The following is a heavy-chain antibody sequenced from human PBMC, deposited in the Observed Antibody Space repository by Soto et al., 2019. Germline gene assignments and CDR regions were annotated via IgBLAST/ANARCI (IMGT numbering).Heavy chain of an antibody. D-gene: IGHD2-2*01. CDR2: IDWDDDK. CDR1: GFSLSTSGMC. V-gene: IGHV2-70*01. J-gene: IGHJ6*02. CDR3: ARMGCYGMPYYLNYGIDV. Sequence: SGPTLVNPTQTLTLTCTFSGFSLSTSGMCVSWIRQPPGKALEWLALIDWDDDKYYSTSLNTRLTISKDTSKNQVVLTLTNIEHVGTATYYCARMGCYGMPYYLNYGIDVWGQGATVTVSS.